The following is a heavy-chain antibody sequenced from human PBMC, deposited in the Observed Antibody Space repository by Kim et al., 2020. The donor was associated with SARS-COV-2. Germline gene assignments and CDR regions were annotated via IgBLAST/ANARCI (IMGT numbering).Heavy chain of an antibody. CDR2: INPNSGGT. CDR3: ARVEGYYDFSDP. V-gene: IGHV1-2*06. J-gene: IGHJ5*02. D-gene: IGHD3-3*01. CDR1: GYTFTGYY. Sequence: ASVKVSCKASGYTFTGYYMHWVRQAPGQGLEWMGRINPNSGGTNYAQKFQGRVTMTRDTSISTAYMELSRLRSDDTAVYYCARVEGYYDFSDPWGQGTLVTVSS.